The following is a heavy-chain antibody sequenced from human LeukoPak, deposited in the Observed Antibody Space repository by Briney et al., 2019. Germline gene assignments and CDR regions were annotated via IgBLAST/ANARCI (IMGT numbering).Heavy chain of an antibody. D-gene: IGHD1-26*01. CDR1: GFTFGSYS. Sequence: GGSLRLSCAASGFTFGSYSMNWVRQAPGKGLEWVSSISSSSSYIYYADSVKGRFTISGDNAKNSLYLQMNSLRAEDTAVYYCARGASYSGSYLWYWGQGTLVTVSS. CDR2: ISSSSSYI. J-gene: IGHJ4*02. V-gene: IGHV3-21*01. CDR3: ARGASYSGSYLWY.